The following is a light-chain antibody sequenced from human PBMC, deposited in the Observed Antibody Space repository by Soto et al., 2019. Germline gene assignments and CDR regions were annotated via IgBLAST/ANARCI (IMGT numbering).Light chain of an antibody. V-gene: IGKV1-5*01. CDR3: QQYNTFWT. J-gene: IGKJ1*01. CDR1: QSISSW. CDR2: DVS. Sequence: QGRQCPSTLSPSLFPCFPLPRRASQSISSWLAWYQQKPGKAPKLLIYDVSSLESGVPSRFSGSGSGTEFTLTISSLQPDDSATYYCQQYNTFWTFGQGTKVDIK.